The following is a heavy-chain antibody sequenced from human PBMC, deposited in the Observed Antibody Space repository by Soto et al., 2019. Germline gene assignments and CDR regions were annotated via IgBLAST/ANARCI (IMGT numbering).Heavy chain of an antibody. V-gene: IGHV3-33*01. J-gene: IGHJ6*02. CDR3: ARIDCTGGSCRPYAYYGLDV. CDR2: IWYDGSNK. D-gene: IGHD2-15*01. CDR1: GFTFNTYG. Sequence: LRLSCAASGFTFNTYGMHWVRQAPGKGLEWVAVIWYDGSNKYYADSAKGRFTVSRDNSRNTLYLQMNSLRVEDTAVYYCARIDCTGGSCRPYAYYGLDVWGQGTTVTVSS.